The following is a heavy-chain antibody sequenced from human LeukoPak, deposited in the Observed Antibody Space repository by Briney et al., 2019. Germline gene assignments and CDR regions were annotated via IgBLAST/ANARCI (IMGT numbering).Heavy chain of an antibody. V-gene: IGHV4-39*01. Sequence: SETLSLTCTVSGGSISSSSYYWGWIRQPPGKGLEWIGSVYYSGSTSHNPSLQSRLTISVDKSKNQFSFKLSSVTAADTAVYYCARHHATPARPLYYYDTTGPPGWFGPWGQGTLVTVSS. CDR3: ARHHATPARPLYYYDTTGPPGWFGP. CDR2: VYYSGST. D-gene: IGHD3-22*01. J-gene: IGHJ5*02. CDR1: GGSISSSSYY.